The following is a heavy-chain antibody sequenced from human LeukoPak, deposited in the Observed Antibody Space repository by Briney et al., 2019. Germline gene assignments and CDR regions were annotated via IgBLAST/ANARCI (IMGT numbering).Heavy chain of an antibody. V-gene: IGHV4-31*03. Sequence: KSSETLSLTCTVSDGSISSGGYYWSWIRQHPGKGLEWIGYIYYSGSTYYNPSLKSRVTISVDTSKNQFSLKLSSVTAADTAVYYCARVTMGWFDPWGQGTLVTVSS. CDR3: ARVTMGWFDP. CDR1: DGSISSGGYY. J-gene: IGHJ5*02. D-gene: IGHD1-1*01. CDR2: IYYSGST.